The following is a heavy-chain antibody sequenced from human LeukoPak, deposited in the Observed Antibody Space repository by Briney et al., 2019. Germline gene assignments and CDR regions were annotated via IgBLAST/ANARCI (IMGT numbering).Heavy chain of an antibody. D-gene: IGHD6-13*01. Sequence: SVKVSCKASGGTFSSYAISWVRQAPGQGLEWMGGIIPIFGTANYAQKFQGRVTITADKSTSTAYMELSSLRSEDTAVYYCARGYSSSSNWYFDLWGRGTLVTVSS. V-gene: IGHV1-69*06. CDR3: ARGYSSSSNWYFDL. CDR1: GGTFSSYA. J-gene: IGHJ2*01. CDR2: IIPIFGTA.